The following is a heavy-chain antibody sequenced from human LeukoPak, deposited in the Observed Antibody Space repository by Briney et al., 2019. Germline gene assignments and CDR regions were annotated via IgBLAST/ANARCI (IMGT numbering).Heavy chain of an antibody. D-gene: IGHD6-19*01. CDR3: ARGTEEIVAVAGT. Sequence: PSETLSLTCTVSGGSLSSSSCYWGWIRQPPGKGLEWIGSIYYSGNTYYNPSLKRRGTISVDTPKNQFSLKLSSMTAADTAVYYCARGTEEIVAVAGTWGQGTLVPVSS. CDR2: IYYSGNT. CDR1: GGSLSSSSCY. V-gene: IGHV4-39*07. J-gene: IGHJ5*02.